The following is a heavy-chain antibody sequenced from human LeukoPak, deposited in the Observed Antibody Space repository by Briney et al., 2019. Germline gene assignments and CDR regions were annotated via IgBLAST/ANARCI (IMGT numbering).Heavy chain of an antibody. CDR1: GFTFSSYS. D-gene: IGHD3-16*01. CDR3: ARPHQDYVWGSPDY. V-gene: IGHV3-48*02. CDR2: ISPSSRTI. Sequence: PGGSLRLSCAASGFTFSSYSMNWVRQAPGKGLEWVSYISPSSRTIYYADSVKGRFTISRDNAKNSLYLQMNSLGDEDTAVYYCARPHQDYVWGSPDYWGQGTLVTVSS. J-gene: IGHJ4*02.